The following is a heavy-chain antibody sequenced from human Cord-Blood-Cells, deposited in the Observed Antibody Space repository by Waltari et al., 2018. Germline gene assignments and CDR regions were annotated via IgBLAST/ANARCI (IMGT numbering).Heavy chain of an antibody. D-gene: IGHD6-6*01. Sequence: QVQLVQSGAEVKKPGASVKVSCKASGYTFTGYYMHWLRQAPGQGLEWMGWINPNSGGTNYAQKFQGRVTMTRDTSISTAYMELSRLRSDDTAVYYCARLTLIAARPGNWFDPWGQGTLVTVSS. CDR1: GYTFTGYY. CDR3: ARLTLIAARPGNWFDP. J-gene: IGHJ5*02. V-gene: IGHV1-2*02. CDR2: INPNSGGT.